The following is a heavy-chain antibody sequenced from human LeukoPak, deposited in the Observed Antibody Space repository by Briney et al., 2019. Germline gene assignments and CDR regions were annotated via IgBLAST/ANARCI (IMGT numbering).Heavy chain of an antibody. D-gene: IGHD6-13*01. CDR3: ARAVSSWWYFDY. V-gene: IGHV1-18*01. Sequence: GASVKVSCKASGYTFTNYGITWVRQAPGQGLEWMGWINANNGNTNYAQNLQGRVTMTRDTSTSTAYMELRSLRSDDTAVYYCARAVSSWWYFDYWGQGTLVTVSS. J-gene: IGHJ4*02. CDR1: GYTFTNYG. CDR2: INANNGNT.